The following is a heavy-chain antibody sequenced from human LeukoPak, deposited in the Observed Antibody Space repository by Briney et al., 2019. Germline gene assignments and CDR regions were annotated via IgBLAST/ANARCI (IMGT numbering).Heavy chain of an antibody. CDR1: GDSVSSNSAA. Sequence: SQTLSLTCAISGDSVSSNSAAWNWIRQSPSRGLEWLGRTYYRSKWYNDYAVSVKSRITINPDTSKNQFSLQLNSVTPEDTAVYYCARDKDYDFWSGYYSDGMGVWGQGTTVTVSS. D-gene: IGHD3-3*01. CDR2: TYYRSKWYN. V-gene: IGHV6-1*01. CDR3: ARDKDYDFWSGYYSDGMGV. J-gene: IGHJ6*02.